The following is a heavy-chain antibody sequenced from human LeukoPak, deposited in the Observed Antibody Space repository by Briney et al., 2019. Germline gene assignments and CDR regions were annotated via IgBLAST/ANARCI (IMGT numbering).Heavy chain of an antibody. V-gene: IGHV3-48*03. J-gene: IGHJ4*02. D-gene: IGHD1-26*01. CDR3: VTLGSSRDY. CDR1: GFTFSSYE. Sequence: PGESLRLSCAASGFTFSSYEMNWVRQAPGKGLEWVSYISSSGSTIYYADSVKGRFTISRDNAKNSLYLQMNSLRAEDTAVYYCVTLGSSRDYWGQGTLVTVSS. CDR2: ISSSGSTI.